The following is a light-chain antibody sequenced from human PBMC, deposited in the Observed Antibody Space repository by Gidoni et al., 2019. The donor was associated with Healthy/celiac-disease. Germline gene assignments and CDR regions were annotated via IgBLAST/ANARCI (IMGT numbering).Light chain of an antibody. J-gene: IGKJ2*01. CDR2: KAS. CDR3: QQYNSYPYT. Sequence: DIHMTQSPSTLSASVGDRVTINCRASQSISSWLAWYQQKPGKAPKLLIYKASSLESGVPSRFSGSGSGTEFTLTISSLQPDDFATYYCQQYNSYPYTFGQGTKLEIK. CDR1: QSISSW. V-gene: IGKV1-5*03.